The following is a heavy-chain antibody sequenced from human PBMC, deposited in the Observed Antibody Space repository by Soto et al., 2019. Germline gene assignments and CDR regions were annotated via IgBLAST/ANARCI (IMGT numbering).Heavy chain of an antibody. J-gene: IGHJ6*01. Sequence: EVQVLESGGGLVQPGGSLRLSCAASGFIFSSYAMTWVRQAPGKGLEWVSFISASGASTYYADSVKGRFTISRDNSKDTLYLQMNSLRVDDTAVYFCARKADYDYYAMDVW. V-gene: IGHV3-23*01. D-gene: IGHD3-16*01. CDR3: ARKADYDYYAMDV. CDR1: GFIFSSYA. CDR2: ISASGAST.